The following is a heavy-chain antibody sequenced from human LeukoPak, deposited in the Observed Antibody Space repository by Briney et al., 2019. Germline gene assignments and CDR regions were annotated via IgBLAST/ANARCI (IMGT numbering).Heavy chain of an antibody. CDR1: GYTFTLYY. D-gene: IGHD2-2*01. V-gene: IGHV1-2*02. Sequence: ASVKVSCKASGYTFTLYYMHWVRQAPGQGLEWMGWINPNSGGTSYAQKFQGRVTMTRDTSISTAYMELSRLRSDDTAVYYCARGGYCSSTSCYDDAFDIWGQGTMVTVSS. J-gene: IGHJ3*02. CDR2: INPNSGGT. CDR3: ARGGYCSSTSCYDDAFDI.